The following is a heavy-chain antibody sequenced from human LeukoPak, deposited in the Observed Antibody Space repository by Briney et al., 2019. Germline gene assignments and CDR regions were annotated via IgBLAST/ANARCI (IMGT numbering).Heavy chain of an antibody. CDR3: ARKYGSGPRWPPYKDYGMDV. D-gene: IGHD3-10*01. CDR2: MNPNSGNT. CDR1: GYTFTTYD. Sequence: GASVKVSCKASGYTFTTYDINWVRQATGQGLEWMGWMNPNSGNTGYTQKFQGRVTMTRDTSISTAYMELSRLRSDDTAVYYCARKYGSGPRWPPYKDYGMDVWGQGTTVTVSS. V-gene: IGHV1-8*01. J-gene: IGHJ6*02.